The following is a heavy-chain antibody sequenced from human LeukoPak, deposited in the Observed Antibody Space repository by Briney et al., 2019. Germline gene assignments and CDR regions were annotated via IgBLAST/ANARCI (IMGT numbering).Heavy chain of an antibody. V-gene: IGHV4-59*01. CDR3: ARERSSTYDY. Sequence: SETLSLTCTVSGGSISSYCWSWIRQPPGKGLEWIGYIYYSGTTYYNPSLKSRVTISVGTSKNQFSLKLSPATAADTAVYYCARERSSTYDYWGQGTLVTVSA. J-gene: IGHJ4*02. CDR1: GGSISSYC. CDR2: IYYSGTT.